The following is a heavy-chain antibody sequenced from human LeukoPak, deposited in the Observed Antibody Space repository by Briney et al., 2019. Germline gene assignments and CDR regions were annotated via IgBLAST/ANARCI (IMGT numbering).Heavy chain of an antibody. D-gene: IGHD4-17*01. CDR1: RGSISRAGFF. CDR3: ARDSTPYGHSGY. Sequence: SETLSLTCTVSRGSISRAGFFWTWIRQHPGKGLEWIGYIYYSGTTNYNPSLKSRVTISVDTSKNQFSLKLSSVTAADTAVYYCARDSTPYGHSGYWGQGTLVTVSP. V-gene: IGHV4-61*08. CDR2: IYYSGTT. J-gene: IGHJ4*02.